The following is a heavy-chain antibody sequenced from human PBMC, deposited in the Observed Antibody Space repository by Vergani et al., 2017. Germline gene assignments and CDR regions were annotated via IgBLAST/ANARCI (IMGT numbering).Heavy chain of an antibody. D-gene: IGHD5-18*01. V-gene: IGHV3-33*01. CDR3: ARELRDTAMVMDMDYYYYGMDV. Sequence: VQLVESGGGVVQPGRSLRLSCAASGFTFSSYGMHWVRQAPGKGLEWVAVIWYDGSNKYYADSVKGRFTISRDNSKNTLYLQMNSLRAEDTAVYYCARELRDTAMVMDMDYYYYGMDVWGQGTTVTVSS. J-gene: IGHJ6*02. CDR1: GFTFSSYG. CDR2: IWYDGSNK.